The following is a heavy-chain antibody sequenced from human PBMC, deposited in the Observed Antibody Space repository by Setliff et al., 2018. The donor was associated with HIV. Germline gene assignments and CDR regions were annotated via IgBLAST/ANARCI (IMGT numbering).Heavy chain of an antibody. CDR1: GFMFGVDW. CDR3: VGDLARVIAH. CDR2: VTPDGGDK. J-gene: IGHJ4*02. V-gene: IGHV3-7*01. Sequence: GGSLRLSCAASGFMFGVDWMSWVRQTPGKGLEWVASVTPDGGDKYYANSMRGRFTISRDNGKNAVYLQMNSLTAEDTALYYCVGDLARVIAHWGQGTLVTVS. D-gene: IGHD2-21*01.